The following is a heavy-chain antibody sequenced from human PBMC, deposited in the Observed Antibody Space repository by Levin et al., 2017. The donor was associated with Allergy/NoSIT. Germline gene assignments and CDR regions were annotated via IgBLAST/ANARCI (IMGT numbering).Heavy chain of an antibody. CDR3: ARRGFCSGGDCFSHAFDI. V-gene: IGHV5-51*01. Sequence: PGASVKVSCKGSGYTYTNYWIAWVRQMPGKGLEWMGVIYPTDSDTRYSPSFQGQVTISADKSVRTAYLQWSSLKASDTATYYCARRGFCSGGDCFSHAFDIWGQGTVVTVSS. CDR1: GYTYTNYW. J-gene: IGHJ3*02. D-gene: IGHD2-15*01. CDR2: IYPTDSDT.